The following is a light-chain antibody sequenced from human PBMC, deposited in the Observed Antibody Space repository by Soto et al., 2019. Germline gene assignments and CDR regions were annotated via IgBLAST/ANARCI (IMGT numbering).Light chain of an antibody. J-gene: IGLJ1*01. CDR2: GVR. CDR1: SSDVGGSEY. CDR3: TSYTTSSTHV. V-gene: IGLV2-14*01. Sequence: QSAPTQPASVSGSPGQSITISCTGSSSDVGGSEYVAWYQQYPGKAPKHLMYGVRNRPSGVSNRFSGAKSGNTASLSISGLQAEDEEDYYCTSYTTSSTHVFVTGTKLTVL.